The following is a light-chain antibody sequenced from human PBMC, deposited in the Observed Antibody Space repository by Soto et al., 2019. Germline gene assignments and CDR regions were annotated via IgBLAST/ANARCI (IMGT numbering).Light chain of an antibody. V-gene: IGKV3-20*01. Sequence: EVVLTQSPGTLSLSPGERAILSCRASQSVSSTYLTWYQQRPGQAPRLVIYGGSRRATGIPDRFSGSGSGTDFTLTISRLEPEDFAVYYCQQYSASPISFGQGTRLEIK. CDR3: QQYSASPIS. CDR2: GGS. CDR1: QSVSSTY. J-gene: IGKJ5*01.